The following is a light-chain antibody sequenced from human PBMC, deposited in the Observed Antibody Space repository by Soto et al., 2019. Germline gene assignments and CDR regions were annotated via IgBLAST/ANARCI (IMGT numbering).Light chain of an antibody. Sequence: EIVLTQAPGTLSLSPGERATRSCRASQSVSSSYLAWYQQKPGQAPRLLIYGASSRATGIPDRFSGSGSGTDFTLTISRLEPEDFAVYYCQQYGSSQWTFGQGTKVDIK. CDR3: QQYGSSQWT. CDR1: QSVSSSY. J-gene: IGKJ1*01. CDR2: GAS. V-gene: IGKV3-20*01.